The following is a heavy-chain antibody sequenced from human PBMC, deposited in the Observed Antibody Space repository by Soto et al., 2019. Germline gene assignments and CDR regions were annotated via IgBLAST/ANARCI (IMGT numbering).Heavy chain of an antibody. V-gene: IGHV4-59*08. D-gene: IGHD3-10*01. CDR3: ARTYYYGSGSYAVDP. CDR2: IYYSGNT. J-gene: IGHJ5*02. CDR1: GGSITSYY. Sequence: SETQSLTSTVSGGSITSYYWSWIRQPPGKGLDWIGYIYYSGNTSYNPSLKSRVTMSIDTSKNQFSLKLSSVTAADTAVYYCARTYYYGSGSYAVDPWGQGTLVTVSS.